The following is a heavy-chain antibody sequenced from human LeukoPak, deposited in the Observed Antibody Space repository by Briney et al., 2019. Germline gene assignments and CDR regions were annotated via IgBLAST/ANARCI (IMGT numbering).Heavy chain of an antibody. CDR1: GGSISSYY. Sequence: PSETLSLTCTVSGGSISSYYWSWIRQPPGKGLEWIGYIYHSGSTYYNPPLKSRVTISVDRSKNQFSLKLSSVTAADTAVYYCARAPPDKAFDIWGQGTMVTVSS. CDR2: IYHSGST. J-gene: IGHJ3*02. CDR3: ARAPPDKAFDI. V-gene: IGHV4-59*12.